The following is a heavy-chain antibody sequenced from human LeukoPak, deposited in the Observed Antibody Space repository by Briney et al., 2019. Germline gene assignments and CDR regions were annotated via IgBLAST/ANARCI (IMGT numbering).Heavy chain of an antibody. V-gene: IGHV3-30*02. Sequence: GGSLRLSCAASGFTFTYYGMHWVRQAPGKGLEWVAFIVYDGSNRYYADSVKGRFTISRDNSKNTLYVQMNSLRAEDTAVYYCARSLYYDSSGYHLPNYYYYYMDVWGKGTTVTISS. CDR1: GFTFTYYG. CDR3: ARSLYYDSSGYHLPNYYYYYMDV. J-gene: IGHJ6*03. D-gene: IGHD3-22*01. CDR2: IVYDGSNR.